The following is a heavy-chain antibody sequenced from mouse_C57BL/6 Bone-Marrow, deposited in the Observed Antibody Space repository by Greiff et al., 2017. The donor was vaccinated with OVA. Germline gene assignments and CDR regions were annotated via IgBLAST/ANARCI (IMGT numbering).Heavy chain of an antibody. J-gene: IGHJ1*03. CDR2: SRNKTNDYTT. D-gene: IGHD6-5*01. V-gene: IGHV7-1*01. Sequence: EVKLMESGGGLVQSGRSLRLSCATSGFTFSDFYMAWVRQAPGKGLAWIAASRNKTNDYTTEYSASVKGRFIVSRDTSKSILYLQMNALRAEDTAMYYCARDPPMRDWYFDVWGTGTTVTVSS. CDR3: ARDPPMRDWYFDV. CDR1: GFTFSDFY.